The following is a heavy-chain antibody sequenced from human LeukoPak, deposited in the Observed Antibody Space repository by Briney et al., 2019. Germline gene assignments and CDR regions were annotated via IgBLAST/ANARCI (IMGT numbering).Heavy chain of an antibody. D-gene: IGHD3-3*01. J-gene: IGHJ6*04. V-gene: IGHV3-20*01. CDR3: ARGGSYYNSEWDV. Sequence: PGGSLRLSCAASGFTFDDYGMSWVRQAPGKGLEWVSGINWNGGSTGYADSVKGRFTISRDNAKNSLYLQMNSLRAEDTALYHCARGGSYYNSEWDVWGKGTTVTVSS. CDR2: INWNGGST. CDR1: GFTFDDYG.